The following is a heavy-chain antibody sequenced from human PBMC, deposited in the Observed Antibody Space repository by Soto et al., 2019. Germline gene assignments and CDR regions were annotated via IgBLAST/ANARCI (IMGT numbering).Heavy chain of an antibody. CDR2: IIPIFGTA. Sequence: QVQLVQSGAEVKKPGSSVKVSCKASGGTFSSYAISWVRQAPGQGLEWMGGIIPIFGTANYAQKFQGRVTMTRNTSISTAYMELSSLRSEDTAVYYCARGRGWNYVIPTVEVEGPWGQGTLVTVSS. CDR3: ARGRGWNYVIPTVEVEGP. CDR1: GGTFSSYA. V-gene: IGHV1-69*06. D-gene: IGHD1-7*01. J-gene: IGHJ5*02.